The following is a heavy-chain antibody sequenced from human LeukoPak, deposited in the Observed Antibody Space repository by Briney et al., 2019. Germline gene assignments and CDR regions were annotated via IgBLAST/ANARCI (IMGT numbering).Heavy chain of an antibody. CDR2: INPNSGGT. J-gene: IGHJ4*02. CDR3: ARAVKGVVINYYFDY. D-gene: IGHD3-3*01. Sequence: ASAKVSCKASGYTFTGYYMHWVRQAPGQGLEWMGWINPNSGGTNYAQKFQGRVTMTRDTSISTAYMELSRLRSDDTAVYYCARAVKGVVINYYFDYWGQGTLVTVSS. V-gene: IGHV1-2*02. CDR1: GYTFTGYY.